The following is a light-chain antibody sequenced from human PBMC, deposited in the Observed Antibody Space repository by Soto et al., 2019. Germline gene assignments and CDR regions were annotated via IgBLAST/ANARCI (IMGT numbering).Light chain of an antibody. J-gene: IGLJ3*02. Sequence: QSVLTQPPSVSEAPRQRVTISCSGSSSNIGNNAVNWYQQLPGKAPKFLIYYDDLLPSGVSDRFSGSKSGTSASLAISGLQSEDEADYYCAAWDDSLNGGVFGGGTKLTVL. CDR1: SSNIGNNA. CDR2: YDD. V-gene: IGLV1-36*01. CDR3: AAWDDSLNGGV.